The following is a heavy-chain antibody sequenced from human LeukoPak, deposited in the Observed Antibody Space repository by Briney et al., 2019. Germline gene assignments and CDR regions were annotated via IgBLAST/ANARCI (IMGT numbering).Heavy chain of an antibody. D-gene: IGHD4-17*01. CDR2: IYYSGST. CDR1: GGSISSSSYY. V-gene: IGHV4-39*07. Sequence: PSETLSLTCTVSGGSISSSSYYWGWIRQPPGKGLEWIGSIYYSGSTYYNPSLKSRVTISVDTSKNQFSLKLSSVTAADTAVYYCARDKSHGWFDPWGQGTLVTVSS. CDR3: ARDKSHGWFDP. J-gene: IGHJ5*02.